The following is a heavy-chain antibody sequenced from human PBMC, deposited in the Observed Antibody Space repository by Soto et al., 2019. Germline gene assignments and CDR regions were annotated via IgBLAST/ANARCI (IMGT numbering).Heavy chain of an antibody. CDR1: GGSISSYY. CDR2: IYYSGST. V-gene: IGHV4-59*01. J-gene: IGHJ6*02. CDR3: ARSYSRYCSGGSCYSYYYYGMDV. D-gene: IGHD2-15*01. Sequence: SETLSLTCTVSGGSISSYYWSWIRQPPGKGQERKGYIYYSGSTNYNPSLKSRVTISVDTSKNQFSLKLSSVTAADTAVYYCARSYSRYCSGGSCYSYYYYGMDVWGQGTTVTVSS.